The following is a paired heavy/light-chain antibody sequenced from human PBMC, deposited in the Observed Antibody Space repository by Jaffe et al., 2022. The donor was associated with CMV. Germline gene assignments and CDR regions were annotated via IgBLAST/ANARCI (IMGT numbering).Heavy chain of an antibody. J-gene: IGHJ6*02. CDR2: ISRSSSYI. V-gene: IGHV3-21*06. Sequence: EVQLEESGGGLVEPGGSLRLSCTASGFTFSTYSVNWVRQAPGKGLEWVSSISRSSSYIYYADSVKGRFTISRDNAKNSLYLQMDSLRAEDTAVYYCARDQTSAYGFWNDYERLRMDVWGQGTTVTVSS. D-gene: IGHD3-3*01. CDR1: GFTFSTYS. CDR3: ARDQTSAYGFWNDYERLRMDV.
Light chain of an antibody. CDR3: QQSYSRPLT. CDR1: QNITNY. J-gene: IGKJ4*01. CDR2: VVS. V-gene: IGKV1-39*01. Sequence: IQMTQSPSSLSASVGDRVTITCRTNQNITNYLHWYHHKPGQAPSLLIYVVSRLQSGVPSRFGGSGSGTDFTLTITSLQPEDFGTYYCQQSYSRPLTFGGGTKVEI.